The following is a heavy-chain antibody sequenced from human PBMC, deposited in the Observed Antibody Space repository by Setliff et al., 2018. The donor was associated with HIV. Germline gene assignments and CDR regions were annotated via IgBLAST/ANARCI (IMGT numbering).Heavy chain of an antibody. CDR3: ARDRYTYAYLDY. D-gene: IGHD5-18*01. Sequence: SETLSLTCTVSGGSVSSGDYYWSWIRQHPGKGLEWIGYIFYSGSTYYNPSLKSRVTISMDTSKNQFSLKLSSVAAADTAVYYCARDRYTYAYLDYWGQGTLVTVSS. CDR1: GGSVSSGDYY. CDR2: IFYSGST. V-gene: IGHV4-30-4*08. J-gene: IGHJ4*02.